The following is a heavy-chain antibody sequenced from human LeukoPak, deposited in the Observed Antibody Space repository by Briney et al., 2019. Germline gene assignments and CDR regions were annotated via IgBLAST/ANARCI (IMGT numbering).Heavy chain of an antibody. D-gene: IGHD6-13*01. J-gene: IGHJ4*02. CDR2: IGISSGNT. V-gene: IGHV3-11*06. CDR1: GFPFSEYS. CDR3: ARGAAGIDY. Sequence: GGSLRLSCAASGFPFSEYSMNWVRQAPGKGLEWISYIGISSGNTKYADSVKGRFTVSGDNARNSLYLQMNSLRVEDTAVYYCARGAAGIDYWGQGTLVTVSS.